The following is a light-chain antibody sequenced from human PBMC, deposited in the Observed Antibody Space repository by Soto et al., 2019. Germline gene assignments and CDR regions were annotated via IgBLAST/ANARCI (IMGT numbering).Light chain of an antibody. CDR1: QSICSW. J-gene: IGKJ4*01. CDR2: ATS. Sequence: DIQMTQSPSSVSASVGLRVTTTCRASQSICSWLACYQQTPGKAPKVLIYATSNLQNGVPSRFSGSGSGTDFTLTISSLQAEYVATYFFQQTNGFPFAFGGGTKVEIK. V-gene: IGKV1-12*02. CDR3: QQTNGFPFA.